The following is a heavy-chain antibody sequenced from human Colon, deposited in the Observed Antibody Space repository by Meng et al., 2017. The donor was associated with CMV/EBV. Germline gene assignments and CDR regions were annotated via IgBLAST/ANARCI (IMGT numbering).Heavy chain of an antibody. D-gene: IGHD2-2*02. V-gene: IGHV3-23*01. Sequence: ETLSLTCAASGFTFSSYAMSWVRQAPGKGLEWVSAISGSGGSTYYADSVKGRFTISRDNSKNTLYLQMNSLRAEDTAVYYCAKGRGDCSSTSCYKGYWGQGTLVTVSS. CDR1: GFTFSSYA. J-gene: IGHJ4*02. CDR3: AKGRGDCSSTSCYKGY. CDR2: ISGSGGST.